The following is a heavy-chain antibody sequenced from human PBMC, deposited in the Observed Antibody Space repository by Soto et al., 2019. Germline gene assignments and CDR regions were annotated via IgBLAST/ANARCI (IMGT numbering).Heavy chain of an antibody. D-gene: IGHD2-2*01. CDR1: GFTVNNIC. J-gene: IGHJ6*02. CDR2: ISSSSSYI. CDR3: ARDLAISSNGSYFYGMDL. Sequence: PXGSLTLSFAVSGFTVNNICMIWVRVPPGTGLGWVSSISSSSSYIDYTDSVKARFTISRDNAKNSLYLQMDSLRAEDTAVYYCARDLAISSNGSYFYGMDLWGQGTTVTVSS. V-gene: IGHV3-21*06.